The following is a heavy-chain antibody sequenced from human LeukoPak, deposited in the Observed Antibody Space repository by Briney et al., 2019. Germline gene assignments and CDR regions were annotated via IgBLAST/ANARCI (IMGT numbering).Heavy chain of an antibody. CDR1: GFTFSSYW. J-gene: IGHJ4*02. V-gene: IGHV3-7*03. CDR2: IKQDGSEK. Sequence: GGSLRLSCAASGFTFSSYWMSWVRQAPGKGLEWVANIKQDGSEKYYVDSVKGRLTISRDNAKNSLYLQMNSLRAEDTAVYYCASQTYYDILTGLFDYWGQGTLVTVSS. CDR3: ASQTYYDILTGLFDY. D-gene: IGHD3-9*01.